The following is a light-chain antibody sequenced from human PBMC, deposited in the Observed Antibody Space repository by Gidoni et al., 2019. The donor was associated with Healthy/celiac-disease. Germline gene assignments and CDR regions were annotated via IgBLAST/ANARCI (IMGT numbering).Light chain of an antibody. CDR2: EGS. CDR1: SSDVGSYNL. V-gene: IGLV2-23*01. J-gene: IGLJ1*01. CDR3: CSYAGSSGYV. Sequence: SALTQPASVSGSPGQSITISCTGTSSDVGSYNLVSWYQQHPGKAPKLMIYEGSKRPSGVSNRFSGSKSGNTASLTISGRQAEDEADYYCCSYAGSSGYVFGTGTKVTVL.